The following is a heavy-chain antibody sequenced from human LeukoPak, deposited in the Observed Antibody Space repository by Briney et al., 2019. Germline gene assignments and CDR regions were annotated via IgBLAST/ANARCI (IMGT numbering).Heavy chain of an antibody. CDR1: GGSISSSSYY. CDR2: IYYSGST. CDR3: ARRHQRVDSSGLDRFDY. J-gene: IGHJ4*02. V-gene: IGHV4-39*01. D-gene: IGHD3-22*01. Sequence: SETLSLTCTVSGGSISSSSYYWGWIRQPPGKGLEWTGSIYYSGSTYYNPSLKSRVTISVDTSKNQFSLKLSSVTAADTAVYYCARRHQRVDSSGLDRFDYWGQGTLVTVSS.